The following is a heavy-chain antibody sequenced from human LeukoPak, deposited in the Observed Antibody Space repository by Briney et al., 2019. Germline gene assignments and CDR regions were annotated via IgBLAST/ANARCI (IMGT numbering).Heavy chain of an antibody. CDR1: GYSFTSYW. CDR3: ARAGHYGGNPPYSDY. Sequence: GESLQISCKGSGYSFTSYWIGWVRQMPGKGLEWMGIIYPGDSDTRYSPSFQGQVTISADKSISTAYLQWSSLKASDTAMYYCARAGHYGGNPPYSDYWGQGTLVTVSS. V-gene: IGHV5-51*01. D-gene: IGHD4-23*01. CDR2: IYPGDSDT. J-gene: IGHJ4*01.